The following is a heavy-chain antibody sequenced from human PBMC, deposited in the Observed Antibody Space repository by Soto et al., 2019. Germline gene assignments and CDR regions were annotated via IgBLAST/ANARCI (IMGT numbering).Heavy chain of an antibody. D-gene: IGHD5-12*01. J-gene: IGHJ4*02. CDR2: LYWDDDK. CDR3: VHSNRWLRFIRY. Sequence: QITLKESGPALVKPTQTLTLTCTFSEFSLSTSGVGVGWIRQPPGKALAWLALLYWDDDKRYSPSLKSRLTITKDTSKNQVVLTMTNMDPVDTATYYCVHSNRWLRFIRYWGQGTLVTVSS. CDR1: EFSLSTSGVG. V-gene: IGHV2-5*02.